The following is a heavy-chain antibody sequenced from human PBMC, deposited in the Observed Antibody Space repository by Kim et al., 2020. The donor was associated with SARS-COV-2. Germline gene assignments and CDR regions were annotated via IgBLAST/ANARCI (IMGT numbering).Heavy chain of an antibody. J-gene: IGHJ5*02. Sequence: GGSLRLSCAASGFTFSNLAMSWVRQAPGKGLEFVSSITGSGGSTYYADSVKGRFTISRDNSKSILYLQMNYLRAEDAAVYYCALGTNWFGPWVQGTLVTV. V-gene: IGHV3-23*01. D-gene: IGHD1-1*01. CDR3: ALGTNWFGP. CDR1: GFTFSNLA. CDR2: ITGSGGST.